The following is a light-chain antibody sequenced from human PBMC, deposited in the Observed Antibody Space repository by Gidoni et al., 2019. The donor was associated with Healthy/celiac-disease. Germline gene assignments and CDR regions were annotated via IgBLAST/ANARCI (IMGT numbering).Light chain of an antibody. J-gene: IGLJ2*01. Sequence: SALTPPRSLSGSPGQSVTISCTGTSSDVGGYNYVSWYQQQPGKAPKLMMYDVSKRPSGVPDRFSGSKSGNTASLTISGLQAEDEADYYCCSYAGSYTLVFGGGTKLTVL. CDR1: SSDVGGYNY. CDR3: CSYAGSYTLV. CDR2: DVS. V-gene: IGLV2-11*01.